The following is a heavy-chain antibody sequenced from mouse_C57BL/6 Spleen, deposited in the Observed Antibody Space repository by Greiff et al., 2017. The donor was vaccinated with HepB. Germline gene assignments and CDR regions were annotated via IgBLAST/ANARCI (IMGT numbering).Heavy chain of an antibody. D-gene: IGHD2-4*01. CDR3: AREDYPFAY. V-gene: IGHV5-17*01. CDR1: GFTFSDYG. J-gene: IGHJ3*01. Sequence: DVMLVESGGGLVKPGGSLKLSCAASGFTFSDYGMHWVRQAPEKGLEWVAYISSGSSTIYYADTVKGRFTISRDNAKNTLFLQMTSLRSEDTAMYYCAREDYPFAYWGQGTLVTVSA. CDR2: ISSGSSTI.